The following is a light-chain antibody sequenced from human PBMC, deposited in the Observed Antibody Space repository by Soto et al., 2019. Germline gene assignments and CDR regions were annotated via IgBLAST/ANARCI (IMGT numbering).Light chain of an antibody. Sequence: ENVLTQSPGTLSLSPGERATLSCRASQGVVRTYLAWFQHKPGQAPRLLIYGASSRVTGFPARFSGSGSGTDFTLTISSLQSDDFAVYYCQQYDNWPWTFGQGTKVDIK. CDR1: QGVVRTY. CDR3: QQYDNWPWT. V-gene: IGKV3-15*01. CDR2: GAS. J-gene: IGKJ1*01.